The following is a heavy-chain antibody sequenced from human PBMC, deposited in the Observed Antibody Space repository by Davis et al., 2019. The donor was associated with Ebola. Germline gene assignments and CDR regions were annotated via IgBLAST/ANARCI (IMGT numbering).Heavy chain of an antibody. J-gene: IGHJ5*02. V-gene: IGHV3-30*03. D-gene: IGHD5-18*01. CDR2: ISYDGSNK. Sequence: GGSLRLSCAASGFTFSSYGMHWVRQAPGKGLEWVAVISYDGSNKYYADSVKGRFTISRDNSKNTLYLQMNSLRADDTAVYYCARDRRIQLWLPNWFDPWGQGTLVTVSS. CDR3: ARDRRIQLWLPNWFDP. CDR1: GFTFSSYG.